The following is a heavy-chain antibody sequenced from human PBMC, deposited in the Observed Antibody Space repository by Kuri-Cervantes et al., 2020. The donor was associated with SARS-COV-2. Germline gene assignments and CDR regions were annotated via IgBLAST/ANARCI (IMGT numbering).Heavy chain of an antibody. CDR3: ARWGGQPDSSGPNEL. CDR2: INHSGST. J-gene: IGHJ4*02. Sequence: GSLRLSCAVYGGSFSAYYWSWIRQPPGKGLEWIGEINHSGSTNYNPSLKSRVTISVDTSKHQLSLKLSSVTAADTAVCYCARWGGQPDSSGPNELWGQGTLVTVSS. CDR1: GGSFSAYY. V-gene: IGHV4-34*01. D-gene: IGHD3-22*01.